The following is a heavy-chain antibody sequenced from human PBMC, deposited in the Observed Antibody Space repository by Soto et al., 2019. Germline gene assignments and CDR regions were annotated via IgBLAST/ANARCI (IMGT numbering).Heavy chain of an antibody. J-gene: IGHJ5*02. CDR3: ARTYYYDRSGYQFHP. Sequence: QVQLQESGPGLVKPSETLSLTCTVSGGSVSSGSYYWSWIRQPPGKGLEWIGYIYYSGSTYYNPSLKCRPHISVDPSSNQFSLKLSSVTAADTAVYYGARTYYYDRSGYQFHPWGQGTPVTVSS. CDR1: GGSVSSGSYY. D-gene: IGHD3-22*01. V-gene: IGHV4-61*01. CDR2: IYYSGST.